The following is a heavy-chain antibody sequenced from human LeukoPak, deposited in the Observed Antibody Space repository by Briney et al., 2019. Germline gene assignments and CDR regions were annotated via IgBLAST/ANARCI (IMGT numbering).Heavy chain of an antibody. CDR1: GGSFSGYY. D-gene: IGHD1-26*01. Sequence: PSETLSLTCAVYGGSFSGYYWSWIRQPPEKGLEWIGEINHSGSTNYNPSLKSRVTISVDTSKNQFSLKLSSVTAADTAVYYCARGKFVGATIYYYYYMDVWGKGTTVTVSS. J-gene: IGHJ6*03. CDR3: ARGKFVGATIYYYYYMDV. CDR2: INHSGST. V-gene: IGHV4-34*01.